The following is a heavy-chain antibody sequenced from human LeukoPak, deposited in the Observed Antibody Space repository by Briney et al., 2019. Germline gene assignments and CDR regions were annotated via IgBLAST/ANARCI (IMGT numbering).Heavy chain of an antibody. Sequence: ASVKVSCKASGYTFTSYGISWGRKAPGQGLEWMRWISAYNGNTNYAQKLQGRVTMTTDTSTSTAYMELRSLRSDDTAVYYCARGEDYYDSSGYYSLRFDYWGQGTLVTVSS. CDR2: ISAYNGNT. CDR1: GYTFTSYG. D-gene: IGHD3-22*01. J-gene: IGHJ4*02. CDR3: ARGEDYYDSSGYYSLRFDY. V-gene: IGHV1-18*01.